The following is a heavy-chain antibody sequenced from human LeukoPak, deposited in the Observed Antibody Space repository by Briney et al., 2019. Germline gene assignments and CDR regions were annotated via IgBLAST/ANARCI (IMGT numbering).Heavy chain of an antibody. CDR2: IYYSGST. Sequence: SETLSLTCTVSGGSXSNDYWSWIRXPPGKXLEWIGYIYYSGSTNYNPSLKSRVTISVDTSKNQFSLKLSSVTAADTAVYYCARDRGYEEYWGQGTLVTVSS. J-gene: IGHJ4*02. CDR3: ARDRGYEEY. V-gene: IGHV4-59*01. CDR1: GGSXSNDY. D-gene: IGHD6-13*01.